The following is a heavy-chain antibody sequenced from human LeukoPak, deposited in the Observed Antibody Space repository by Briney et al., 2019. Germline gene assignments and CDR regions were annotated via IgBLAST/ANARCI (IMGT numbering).Heavy chain of an antibody. D-gene: IGHD4-17*01. Sequence: RGASVKVSCKASGGTFSSYAISWVRQAPGQGLEWMGGIIPIFGTANYAQKFQGRVTITADESTSTAYMELSSLRSEDTAVYYCAVDGDHAYDDAFDIWGQGTMVTVSS. V-gene: IGHV1-69*13. CDR2: IIPIFGTA. J-gene: IGHJ3*02. CDR3: AVDGDHAYDDAFDI. CDR1: GGTFSSYA.